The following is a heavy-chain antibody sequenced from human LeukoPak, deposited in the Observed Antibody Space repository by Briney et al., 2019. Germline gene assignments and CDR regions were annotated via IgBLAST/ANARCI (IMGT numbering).Heavy chain of an antibody. D-gene: IGHD3-3*01. Sequence: SETLSLTCAVYGGSFSGYYWSWIRQPPGKGLEWIGEINHSGSTNYNPSLKSRVTISVDTSKNQFSLKLSSVTAADTAVYYCAAVYYDFWSEGFDIWGQGIMVTVSS. CDR3: AAVYYDFWSEGFDI. CDR1: GGSFSGYY. CDR2: INHSGST. V-gene: IGHV4-34*01. J-gene: IGHJ3*02.